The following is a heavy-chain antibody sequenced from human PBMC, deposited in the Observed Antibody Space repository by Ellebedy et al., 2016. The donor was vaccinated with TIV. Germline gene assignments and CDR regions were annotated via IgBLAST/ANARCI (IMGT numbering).Heavy chain of an antibody. CDR3: VRLGGGGTYAAPFEH. CDR2: IYPGDSET. D-gene: IGHD2-15*01. Sequence: GASLKISCVTSGFSFTSYYIAWVRQLPGKGLEWMGFIYPGDSETKYSTSFQGQVTISADKSTTTAYLHWSSLKASDTATYYCVRLGGGGTYAAPFEHWGQGTLVIVSS. J-gene: IGHJ1*01. V-gene: IGHV5-51*01. CDR1: GFSFTSYY.